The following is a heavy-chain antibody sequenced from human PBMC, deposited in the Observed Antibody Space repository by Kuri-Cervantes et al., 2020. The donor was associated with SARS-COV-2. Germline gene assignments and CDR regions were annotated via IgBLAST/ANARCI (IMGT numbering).Heavy chain of an antibody. CDR1: GFTFRSSH. D-gene: IGHD3-10*01. CDR3: ARDDRAGHFDV. Sequence: GESLKISCAASGFTFRSSHMNWVRQAPGKGLEWVGNVRPDGNSKGYVDAVKGRFTISRDNAKNSLYLQMDSLSAEDTAVYYCARDDRAGHFDVWGQGTMVTVSS. V-gene: IGHV3-7*03. CDR2: VRPDGNSK. J-gene: IGHJ3*01.